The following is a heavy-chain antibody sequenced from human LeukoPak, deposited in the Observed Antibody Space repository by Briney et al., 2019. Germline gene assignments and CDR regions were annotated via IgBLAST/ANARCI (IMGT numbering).Heavy chain of an antibody. Sequence: GGSLRLSCAASGFTFSNAWMSWVRQAPGKGLEWVAVISYDGSNKYYADSVKGRFTISRDNSKNTLYLQMNSLRAEDTAVYYCARDPVDIVVVPAPPMDVWGQGTTVTVSS. D-gene: IGHD2-2*01. CDR2: ISYDGSNK. CDR1: GFTFSNAW. J-gene: IGHJ6*02. CDR3: ARDPVDIVVVPAPPMDV. V-gene: IGHV3-30-3*01.